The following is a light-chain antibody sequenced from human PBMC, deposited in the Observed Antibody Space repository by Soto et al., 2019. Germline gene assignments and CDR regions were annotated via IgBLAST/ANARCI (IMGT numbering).Light chain of an antibody. CDR3: SSFTTTYFYV. CDR2: GVT. CDR1: GGDIGAYNY. V-gene: IGLV2-14*01. Sequence: QSVLTQPASVSGSLGQSITLSCTGSGGDIGAYNYVSWYQQHPGKAPKLIIYGVTHRPSGVSSRSSASKSAYTASLTISALQAEDEADYYCSSFTTTYFYVFGPGTKVTVL. J-gene: IGLJ1*01.